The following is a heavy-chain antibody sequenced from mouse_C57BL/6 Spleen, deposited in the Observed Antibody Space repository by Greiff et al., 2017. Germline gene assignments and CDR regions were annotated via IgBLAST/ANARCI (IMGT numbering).Heavy chain of an antibody. V-gene: IGHV1-64*01. Sequence: VQLQQSGAELVKPGASVKLSCKASGYTFTSYWMHWVKQRPGQGLEWIGMIHPNSGSTNYNEKFKSKATLTVDKSSSTAYMQLSSLTSEDSAVYCCARSPQTLTTDYWGQGTTLTVSS. D-gene: IGHD1-1*01. J-gene: IGHJ2*01. CDR2: IHPNSGST. CDR3: ARSPQTLTTDY. CDR1: GYTFTSYW.